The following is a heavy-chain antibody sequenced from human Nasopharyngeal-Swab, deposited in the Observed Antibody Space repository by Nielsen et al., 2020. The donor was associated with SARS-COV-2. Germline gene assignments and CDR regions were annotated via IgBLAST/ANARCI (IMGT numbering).Heavy chain of an antibody. CDR3: ARGRGSSSWYLRFDY. CDR1: GGSFSSYY. Sequence: SETLSLTCAVYGGSFSSYYWSWIRQPPGRGLEWIGVINHSGSTNYNPSLKSRVTISVDTSKNKFSLKQSSVTAADTAVYYCARGRGSSSWYLRFDYWGQGTLVTVSS. V-gene: IGHV4-34*01. J-gene: IGHJ4*03. D-gene: IGHD6-13*01. CDR2: INHSGST.